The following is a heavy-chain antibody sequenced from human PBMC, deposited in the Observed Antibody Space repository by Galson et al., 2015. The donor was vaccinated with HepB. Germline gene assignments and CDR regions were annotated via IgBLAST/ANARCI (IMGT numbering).Heavy chain of an antibody. D-gene: IGHD2-21*01. CDR2: ISGSGGST. CDR3: AKDLDQLWSDWYFDL. Sequence: SLRLSCAASGFTFSSYAMHWVRQAPGKGLEWVSAISGSGGSTYYADSVKGRFTISRDNSKNTLYLQMNSLRAEDTAVYYCAKDLDQLWSDWYFDLWGRGTLVTVSS. CDR1: GFTFSSYA. V-gene: IGHV3-23*01. J-gene: IGHJ2*01.